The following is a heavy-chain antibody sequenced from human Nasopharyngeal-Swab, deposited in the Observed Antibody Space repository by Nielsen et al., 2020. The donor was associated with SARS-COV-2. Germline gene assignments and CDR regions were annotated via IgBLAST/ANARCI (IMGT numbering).Heavy chain of an antibody. V-gene: IGHV2-70*01. CDR1: GFSLSTSGMC. Sequence: SGPTLVKPTQTLTLTCTFSGFSLSTSGMCVSWIRQPPGKALEWLALIDWDDDKYYSTSLKTRLTISKDTSKNQVVLTMTHMDPVDTATYYCARIRGSSSWYDYFDYWGQGTLVTVSS. CDR3: ARIRGSSSWYDYFDY. CDR2: IDWDDDK. J-gene: IGHJ4*02. D-gene: IGHD6-13*01.